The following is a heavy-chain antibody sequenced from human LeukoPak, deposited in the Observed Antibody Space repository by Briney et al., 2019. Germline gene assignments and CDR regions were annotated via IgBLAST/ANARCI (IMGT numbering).Heavy chain of an antibody. D-gene: IGHD3-22*01. Sequence: QPSETLSLTCTVSGGSISSSSYYWGWIRQPPGKGLEWIGSIYYSGSTYYNPSLKSRVTISVDTSKNQFSLKLSSVTAADTAVYYCARHPPDSRNNYDSSGYYFSKTARNWYFDLWGRGTLVTVSS. CDR1: GGSISSSSYY. J-gene: IGHJ2*01. CDR2: IYYSGST. V-gene: IGHV4-39*01. CDR3: ARHPPDSRNNYDSSGYYFSKTARNWYFDL.